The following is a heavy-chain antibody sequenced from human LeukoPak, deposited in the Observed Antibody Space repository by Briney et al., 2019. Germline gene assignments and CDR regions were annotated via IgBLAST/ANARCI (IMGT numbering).Heavy chain of an antibody. Sequence: SETLSLTCSVSGGPINSRSYYWGWIRQPPGKGLEWIGSIYYSGSTYYNVSLKSRVTISVDTSKNQFSLKLSSVTAADTAVYYCAREVYDFWSGYSYWYFDVWGRGTLVTVAS. J-gene: IGHJ2*01. D-gene: IGHD3-3*01. CDR2: IYYSGST. V-gene: IGHV4-39*01. CDR1: GGPINSRSYY. CDR3: AREVYDFWSGYSYWYFDV.